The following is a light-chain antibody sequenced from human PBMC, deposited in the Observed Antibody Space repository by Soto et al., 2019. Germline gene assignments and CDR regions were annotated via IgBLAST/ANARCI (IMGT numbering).Light chain of an antibody. Sequence: QSALTQPASVSGSPGQWITVSCTGTSSDVGSYDLVSWYQQHPGKAPKLMIYEVSKRPSGVSNRFSGSKSGNTASLTISGLQAEDEGDYYCCSYAGSSTQVFGGGTKLTVL. CDR2: EVS. J-gene: IGLJ2*01. V-gene: IGLV2-23*02. CDR3: CSYAGSSTQV. CDR1: SSDVGSYDL.